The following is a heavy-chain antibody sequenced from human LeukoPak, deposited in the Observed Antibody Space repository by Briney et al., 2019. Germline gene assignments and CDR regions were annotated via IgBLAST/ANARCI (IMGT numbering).Heavy chain of an antibody. Sequence: GGSLRLSCAASGFTFSSYAMSWVRQAPGKGLEWVSAISGSGGSTYYADSVKGRFTISRDNSKNTLYLQMNSLRAEDTAVYYCAKGSLRYFDWSRDYFDYWGQGTLVTVSS. D-gene: IGHD3-9*01. CDR3: AKGSLRYFDWSRDYFDY. CDR2: ISGSGGST. J-gene: IGHJ4*02. CDR1: GFTFSSYA. V-gene: IGHV3-23*01.